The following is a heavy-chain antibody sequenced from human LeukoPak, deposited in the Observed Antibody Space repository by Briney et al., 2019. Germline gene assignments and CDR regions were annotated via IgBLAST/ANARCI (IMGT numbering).Heavy chain of an antibody. J-gene: IGHJ4*02. V-gene: IGHV4-38-2*02. CDR1: GYSISSGYY. D-gene: IGHD6-13*01. CDR3: ARIYSSSWDEAGDY. Sequence: SETLSLTCTVSGYSISSGYYWGWIRQPPGKGLEWIGSIYHSGSTYYNPSLKSRVTMSVDTSKNQFSLKLSSVTAADTAVYYCARIYSSSWDEAGDYWGQGTLVTVSS. CDR2: IYHSGST.